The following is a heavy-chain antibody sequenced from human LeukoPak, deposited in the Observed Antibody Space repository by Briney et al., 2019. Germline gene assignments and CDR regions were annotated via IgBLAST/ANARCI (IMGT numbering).Heavy chain of an antibody. Sequence: GASVKVSCKASGYIFTGYYMHWVRQAPGQGLEWMGRINPNSGDTNYAQKFLGRVTMTRDTSISTAYMELSSLTSDDTAVYYCASISEVWSGYYTVHHDYWGQGTLVTVSS. J-gene: IGHJ4*02. CDR2: INPNSGDT. D-gene: IGHD3-3*01. CDR3: ASISEVWSGYYTVHHDY. CDR1: GYIFTGYY. V-gene: IGHV1-2*02.